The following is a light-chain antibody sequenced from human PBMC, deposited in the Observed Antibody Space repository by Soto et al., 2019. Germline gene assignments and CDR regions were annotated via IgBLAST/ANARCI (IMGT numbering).Light chain of an antibody. V-gene: IGKV4-1*01. Sequence: DIVMTQSPDSLAVSLGERATINCKSSQSVLYNSNNKNYLAWYQQKPGQPPKLLIYWASTRESGVPDRFTGSGSGTDFTLTISSLQAEDVAVYYCQQYYATLPSFGPGTKVDIK. CDR3: QQYYATLPS. J-gene: IGKJ3*01. CDR1: QSVLYNSNNKNY. CDR2: WAS.